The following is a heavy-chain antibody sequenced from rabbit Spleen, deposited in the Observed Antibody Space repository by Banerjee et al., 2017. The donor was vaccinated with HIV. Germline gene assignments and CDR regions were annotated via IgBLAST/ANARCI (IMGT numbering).Heavy chain of an antibody. CDR1: RFDFSTYS. D-gene: IGHD8-1*01. V-gene: IGHV1S7*01. CDR3: ARDGAGGSYLAL. CDR2: IDPVFGIT. Sequence: QELVESGGGLVQPGGSLKLSCKASRFDFSTYSMNWVRQAPGKGLEWIGYIDPVFGITYYANWVNGRFSISRENAQNTVLLQMTSLTAADTATYFCARDGAGGSYLALWGPGTLVTVS. J-gene: IGHJ4*01.